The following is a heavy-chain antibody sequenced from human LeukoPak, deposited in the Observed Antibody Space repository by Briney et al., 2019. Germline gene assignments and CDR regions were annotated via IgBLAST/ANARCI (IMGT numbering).Heavy chain of an antibody. CDR3: ARNYYDSTGYLPGLFDY. D-gene: IGHD3-22*01. CDR2: IYYSGST. J-gene: IGHJ4*02. V-gene: IGHV4-61*01. CDR1: GASLSSVFYY. Sequence: SETLSLTCTVSGASLSSVFYYWSWVRQPPGRGLEWIGYIYYSGSTNYNPSLKSRVTILVDTSKNQFSLRLSSVTAADTAVYYCARNYYDSTGYLPGLFDYWGQGTLVTVSS.